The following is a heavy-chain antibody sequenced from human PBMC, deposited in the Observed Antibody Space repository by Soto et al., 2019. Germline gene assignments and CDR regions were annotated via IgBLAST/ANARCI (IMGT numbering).Heavy chain of an antibody. CDR3: AREVRKGYCSGGSCYHYYYYMDV. Sequence: PSETLSLTCAVYGGSFSGYYWSWIRQPPGKGLEWIGEINHSGSTNYNPSHKSRVTISVDTSKNQFSLKLSSVTAADTAVYYCAREVRKGYCSGGSCYHYYYYMDVWGKGTTVTVSS. CDR2: INHSGST. V-gene: IGHV4-34*01. D-gene: IGHD2-15*01. CDR1: GGSFSGYY. J-gene: IGHJ6*03.